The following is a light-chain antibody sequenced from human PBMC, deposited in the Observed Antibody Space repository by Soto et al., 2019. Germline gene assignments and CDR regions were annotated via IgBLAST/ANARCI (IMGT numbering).Light chain of an antibody. CDR1: QSVSSY. CDR3: QQRSNWIT. CDR2: DAS. Sequence: EIVFSQSPAPLSLSPGERATLSCRASQSVSSYLAWYQQKPGQAPRLLIYDASNRATGIPARFSGSGSGTDFTLTISSLEPEDFAVYYCQQRSNWITFGQGTRLEIK. V-gene: IGKV3-11*01. J-gene: IGKJ5*01.